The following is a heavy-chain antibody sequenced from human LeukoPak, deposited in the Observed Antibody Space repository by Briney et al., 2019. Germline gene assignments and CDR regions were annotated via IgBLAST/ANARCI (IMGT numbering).Heavy chain of an antibody. Sequence: SGPTLVKPTQTLTLTCTFSGFSISTSGVGVGWIRQPTGKDLEWLALIYWDDDKRYSPSLKSRLTITKDTSKNQVVLTMTNMDPVDTATYYCAHRPVAATFDYWGQGTLVTVSS. CDR1: GFSISTSGVG. D-gene: IGHD6-13*01. CDR2: IYWDDDK. CDR3: AHRPVAATFDY. V-gene: IGHV2-5*02. J-gene: IGHJ4*02.